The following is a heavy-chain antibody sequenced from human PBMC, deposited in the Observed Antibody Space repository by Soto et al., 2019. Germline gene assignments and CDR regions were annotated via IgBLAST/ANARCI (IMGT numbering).Heavy chain of an antibody. CDR2: IYYSGST. CDR1: GGSISSSSYY. J-gene: IGHJ5*02. CDR3: ARSTLYYDFWSGPKPTNWFDP. Sequence: SETLSLTCTVSGGSISSSSYYWGWIRQPPGKGLEWIGSIYYSGSTYYNPSLKSRVTISVDTSKNQFSLKLSSVTAADTAVYYCARSTLYYDFWSGPKPTNWFDPWGQGTLVTVS. V-gene: IGHV4-39*01. D-gene: IGHD3-3*01.